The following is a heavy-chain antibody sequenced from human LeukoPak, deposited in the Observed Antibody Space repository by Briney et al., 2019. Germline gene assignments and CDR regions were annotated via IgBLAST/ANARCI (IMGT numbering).Heavy chain of an antibody. D-gene: IGHD6-19*01. Sequence: GGCLRLSCAASGFTFGTYAMSWVRQAPGKGLEWISAISGSGGSTYYADSVKGRFTISRDNSKNTLYLQMNSLRAEDTAVYYCAKIPYSSGWVQNWFDPWGQGTLVTVSS. CDR2: ISGSGGST. CDR3: AKIPYSSGWVQNWFDP. V-gene: IGHV3-23*01. J-gene: IGHJ5*02. CDR1: GFTFGTYA.